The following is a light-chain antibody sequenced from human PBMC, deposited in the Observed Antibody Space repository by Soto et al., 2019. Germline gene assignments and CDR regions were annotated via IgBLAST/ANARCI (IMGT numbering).Light chain of an antibody. V-gene: IGKV2-28*01. Sequence: DIVMTQSPLSLPVTPGEPASISCRSSQSLLHSNGYNYLDWYLQKLGQSPQLLIYLGSNRASGVPDRFSGSGSGTDFTLKISRVEAEDVRVYYCMQAVQTLTFGGGTKVEIK. CDR2: LGS. CDR3: MQAVQTLT. CDR1: QSLLHSNGYNY. J-gene: IGKJ4*01.